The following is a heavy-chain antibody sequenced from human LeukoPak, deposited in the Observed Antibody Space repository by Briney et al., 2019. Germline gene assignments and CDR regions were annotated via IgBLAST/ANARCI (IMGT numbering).Heavy chain of an antibody. CDR1: GYTFTNYY. Sequence: ASVKVSCKASGYTFTNYYIHWVRQAPGQGLEWMGIINPSGGSTSYAQKLQGRVTMTRDTSTNTVYMELSSLRSEDTAVYYCARREGYSSSWYRFDYWGQGTLVTVSS. J-gene: IGHJ4*02. V-gene: IGHV1-46*04. CDR3: ARREGYSSSWYRFDY. CDR2: INPSGGST. D-gene: IGHD6-13*01.